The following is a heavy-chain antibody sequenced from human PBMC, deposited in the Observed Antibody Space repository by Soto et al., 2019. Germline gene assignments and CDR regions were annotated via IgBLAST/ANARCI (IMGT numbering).Heavy chain of an antibody. Sequence: GGSLRLSCAPSGFTFNSYAVRWVRQAPGKGLEWVSAISGSGGSTYYADSVKGRFTISRDKTISRDNSKNTVYLQMNGLRAEDTAVYYCAKGSAGGSGDMCYNWFYPWGQESLVTISS. CDR1: GFTFNSYA. D-gene: IGHD2-15*01. J-gene: IGHJ5*02. V-gene: IGHV3-23*01. CDR3: AKGSAGGSGDMCYNWFYP. CDR2: ISGSGGST.